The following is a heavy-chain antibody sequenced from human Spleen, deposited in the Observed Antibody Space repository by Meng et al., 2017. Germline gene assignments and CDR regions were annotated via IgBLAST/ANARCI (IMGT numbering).Heavy chain of an antibody. CDR3: ARDEDISAAGKLFGDY. CDR2: INPNGGDT. CDR1: GYYFPDYE. J-gene: IGHJ4*02. V-gene: IGHV1-2*06. D-gene: IGHD6-25*01. Sequence: QVRVVKAGAGVTKPVASVKVSCKPAGYYFPDYEIHGVRRAPGQGLGWMGRINPNGGDTHYAQKFQARVTMTWETSISTAYMELSGLRSDDTAMYYCARDEDISAAGKLFGDYWGQGTLVTVSS.